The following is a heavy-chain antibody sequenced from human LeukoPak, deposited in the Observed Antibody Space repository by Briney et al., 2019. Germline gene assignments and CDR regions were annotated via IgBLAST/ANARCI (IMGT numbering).Heavy chain of an antibody. CDR1: GGSTSSSSYY. V-gene: IGHV4-39*01. J-gene: IGHJ3*02. CDR2: IYYSGST. CDR3: ARYSSSWSNDAFDI. D-gene: IGHD6-13*01. Sequence: SETLSLTCTVSGGSTSSSSYYWGWIRQPPGKGLEWIGSIYYSGSTYYNPSLKSRVTISVDTSKNQFSLKLSSVTAADTAVYYCARYSSSWSNDAFDIWGQGTMVTVSS.